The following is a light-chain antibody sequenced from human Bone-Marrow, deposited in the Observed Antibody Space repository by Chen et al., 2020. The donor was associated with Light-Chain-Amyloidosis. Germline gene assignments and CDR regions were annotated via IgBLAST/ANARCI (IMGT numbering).Light chain of an antibody. J-gene: IGKJ4*01. CDR1: QTVLYNSNNKNF. Sequence: DIVMTQSPDSLAVSLGARATINCKSSQTVLYNSNNKNFLAWYQQKPGQSPKLLIYWASTREFGVPDRFSGSGSGTDFTLTISNLQAEDVAVYYCQQYFGTPLTFGGGTKVEIK. CDR2: WAS. V-gene: IGKV4-1*01. CDR3: QQYFGTPLT.